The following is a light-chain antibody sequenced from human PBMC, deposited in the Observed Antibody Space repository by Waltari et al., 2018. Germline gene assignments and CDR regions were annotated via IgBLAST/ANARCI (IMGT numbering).Light chain of an antibody. CDR3: QQYYTTPCT. Sequence: DIVLTQSPDSLALSLGERATISCRPSQSVLSSTNRNNYLAWYQQRPGQPPKLLFYWASTRVSGVPDRFDGSGSGTDFTLTISSLQAEDLAVYYCQQYYTTPCTFGQGTRLEIK. CDR1: QSVLSSTNRNNY. CDR2: WAS. V-gene: IGKV4-1*01. J-gene: IGKJ2*02.